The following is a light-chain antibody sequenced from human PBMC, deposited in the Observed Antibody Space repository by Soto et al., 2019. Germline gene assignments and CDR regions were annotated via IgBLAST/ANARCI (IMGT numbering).Light chain of an antibody. CDR1: QVISNY. J-gene: IGKJ2*01. Sequence: DIQMTQSASSLSASVGDRVTITCQASQVISNYLNWYQQKPGKAPKLLIYDISTLEIGVPSRFSGSGSGTDFTFTITGLQPEDIATYYCQQYENLPYTFCQGTKLEI. CDR2: DIS. V-gene: IGKV1-33*01. CDR3: QQYENLPYT.